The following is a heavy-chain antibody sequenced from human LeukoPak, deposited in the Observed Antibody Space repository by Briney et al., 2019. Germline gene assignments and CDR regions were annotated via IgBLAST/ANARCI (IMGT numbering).Heavy chain of an antibody. J-gene: IGHJ4*02. V-gene: IGHV3-21*01. CDR1: GFTFRTYS. CDR2: ISNSSSYL. D-gene: IGHD2-2*01. Sequence: PGGSLRLSCAASGFTFRTYSMNWVRQAPGKGLEGVSSISNSSSYLYYADSVKGRFTIARDNAKNSLYLQMNSLRGEDTAVYYCARGYCSSTNCYALDYWGKGTLVTVSS. CDR3: ARGYCSSTNCYALDY.